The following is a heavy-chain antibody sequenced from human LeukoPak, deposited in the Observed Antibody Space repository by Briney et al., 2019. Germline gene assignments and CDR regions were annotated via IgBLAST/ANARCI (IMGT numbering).Heavy chain of an antibody. CDR1: GGSISSYY. CDR3: AGPQGGHYDNSGYLYY. J-gene: IGHJ4*02. V-gene: IGHV4-59*12. D-gene: IGHD3-22*01. CDR2: IYYSGST. Sequence: SETLSLTCTVSGGSISSYYWSWIRQPPGKGLEWIGYIYYSGSTNYNPSLKSRVTISVDTSKNQFSLKLTSVPAADAAVYYCAGPQGGHYDNSGYLYYWGQGTLVTVSS.